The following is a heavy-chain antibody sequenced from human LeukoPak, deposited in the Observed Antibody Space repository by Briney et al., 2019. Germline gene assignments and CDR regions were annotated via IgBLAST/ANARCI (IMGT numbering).Heavy chain of an antibody. CDR1: GGSISSSNYY. D-gene: IGHD2-2*01. J-gene: IGHJ4*02. CDR3: ARLLIYCSSTSCHFDY. CDR2: VYYSGIT. Sequence: PSDTLSLTCTVSGGSISSSNYYPGWIRQPPGKRLEWIGSVYYSGITYYNPSLKSRVTISVETSNNQFSLKLSSVTAADTAMYYCARLLIYCSSTSCHFDYWGQGTLVTVSS. V-gene: IGHV4-39*01.